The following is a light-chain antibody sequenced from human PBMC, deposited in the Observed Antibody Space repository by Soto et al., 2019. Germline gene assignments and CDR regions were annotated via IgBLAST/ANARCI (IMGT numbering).Light chain of an antibody. Sequence: QSALTQPASVSGSPGQSINISCIGTSSDIGNYTYVSWYQQFPGKAPELMMYEVSNRPSGVSTRFSGSKSGNTASLTISGLQAEDEADYYCSSYTSSSTNVFGTGTKVTVL. CDR3: SSYTSSSTNV. V-gene: IGLV2-14*01. CDR1: SSDIGNYTY. CDR2: EVS. J-gene: IGLJ1*01.